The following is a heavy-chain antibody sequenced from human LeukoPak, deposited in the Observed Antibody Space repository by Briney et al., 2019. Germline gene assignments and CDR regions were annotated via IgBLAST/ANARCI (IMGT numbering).Heavy chain of an antibody. CDR2: TYTGGTI. Sequence: PGTPSLTPTVSRGSLDRPNSTSISHPPRERPWWLARTYTGGTIDYTPSLNGRVTMSLSPSKNQFSLQLSSVTAADTAVYYCARAPRYYMYIDVWGKGTTVIVSS. J-gene: IGHJ6*03. CDR1: RGSLDRPN. CDR3: ARAPRYYMYIDV. V-gene: IGHV4-4*07.